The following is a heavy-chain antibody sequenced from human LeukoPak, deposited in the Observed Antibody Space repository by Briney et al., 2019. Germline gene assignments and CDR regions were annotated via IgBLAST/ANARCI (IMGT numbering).Heavy chain of an antibody. CDR3: ARGIDYGDRNDAFDI. CDR2: ISSSSSTI. J-gene: IGHJ3*02. CDR1: GFTFSSYS. D-gene: IGHD4-17*01. Sequence: QAGGSLRLSCAASGFTFSSYSMNWVRQAPGKGLEWVSYISSSSSTIYYADSVKGRFTISRDNAKNSLYLQMNSLRAEDTAVYYCARGIDYGDRNDAFDIWGQGTMVTVSS. V-gene: IGHV3-48*04.